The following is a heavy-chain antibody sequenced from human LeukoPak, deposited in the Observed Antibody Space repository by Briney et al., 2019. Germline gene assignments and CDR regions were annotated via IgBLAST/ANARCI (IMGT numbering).Heavy chain of an antibody. J-gene: IGHJ4*02. D-gene: IGHD3-10*01. CDR2: IYYSGST. CDR3: ARDYYYGSGRHFDY. CDR1: GGSISSGGYY. V-gene: IGHV4-31*03. Sequence: PSETLSLTCTVSGGSISSGGYYWSWIRQHPGTGLEWIGYIYYSGSTYYNPSLKSRVTISVDTSKNQFSLKLSSVTAADTAVYYCARDYYYGSGRHFDYWGQGTLVTVSS.